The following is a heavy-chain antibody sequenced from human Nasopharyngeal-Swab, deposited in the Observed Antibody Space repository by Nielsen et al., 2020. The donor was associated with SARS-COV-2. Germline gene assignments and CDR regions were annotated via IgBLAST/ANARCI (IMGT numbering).Heavy chain of an antibody. CDR1: GGSISSGGYY. J-gene: IGHJ5*02. D-gene: IGHD6-13*01. CDR3: ARDRTAAPGIWFEP. CDR2: IYYSGST. V-gene: IGHV4-31*03. Sequence: SETLSLTCTVSGGSISSGGYYWSWIRQHPGKGLEWIGYIYYSGSTYYNPSLKSRVTISVDTSKNQFSLKLSSVTAADTAVYYCARDRTAAPGIWFEPWGQGTLVTVSS.